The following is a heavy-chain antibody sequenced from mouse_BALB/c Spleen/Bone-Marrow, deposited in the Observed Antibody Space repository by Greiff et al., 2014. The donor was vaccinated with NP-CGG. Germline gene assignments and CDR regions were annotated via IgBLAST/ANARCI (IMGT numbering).Heavy chain of an antibody. CDR2: IDPSNGNT. Sequence: EVQLQQSGAELVKPGASVKLSCTAPGFNIKDTYMHWVKQRPEQGLEWIGRIDPSNGNTKYDPKFQGKATITADTSSNTAYLQLSSLTSEDTAVYYCATYYRYDRRFAYWGQGTLVTVSA. CDR3: ATYYRYDRRFAY. D-gene: IGHD2-14*01. J-gene: IGHJ3*01. V-gene: IGHV14-3*02. CDR1: GFNIKDTY.